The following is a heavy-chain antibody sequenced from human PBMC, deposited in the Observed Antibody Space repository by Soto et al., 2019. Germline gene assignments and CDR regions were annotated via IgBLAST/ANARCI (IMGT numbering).Heavy chain of an antibody. J-gene: IGHJ6*03. CDR1: GFTFSSYG. D-gene: IGHD3-10*01. CDR3: AKDLSGVDNPYYYYYYMDV. V-gene: IGHV3-30*18. CDR2: ISYDGSNK. Sequence: GGSLRLSCAASGFTFSSYGMHWVRQAPGKGLEWVAVISYDGSNKYYADSVKGRFTISRDNSKNTLYLQMNSLRAEDTAVYYCAKDLSGVDNPYYYYYYMDVWGKGTTVTVSS.